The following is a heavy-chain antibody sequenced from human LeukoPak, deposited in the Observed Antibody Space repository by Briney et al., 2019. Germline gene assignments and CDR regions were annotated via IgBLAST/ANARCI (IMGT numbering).Heavy chain of an antibody. J-gene: IGHJ5*02. D-gene: IGHD4-17*01. CDR2: INPNSGGT. CDR3: ARDRSDYGEHNWFDP. V-gene: IGHV1-2*06. Sequence: ASVKVSCKASGYIFTGYYMHWVRQAPGQGLEWMGRINPNSGGTNYAQKFQGRVTMTRDTSISTAYMELSSLRSEDTAVYYCARDRSDYGEHNWFDPWGQGTLVTVSS. CDR1: GYIFTGYY.